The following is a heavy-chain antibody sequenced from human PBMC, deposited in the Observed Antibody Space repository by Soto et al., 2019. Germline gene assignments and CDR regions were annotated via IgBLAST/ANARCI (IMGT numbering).Heavy chain of an antibody. CDR3: TTDWAYYGSGGFDY. CDR2: IKSKTDGGTT. D-gene: IGHD3-10*01. J-gene: IGHJ4*02. V-gene: IGHV3-15*01. Sequence: GGSLRLSCAASGFTFSNAWMSWVRQAPGKGLEWVGRIKSKTDGGTTDYAAPVKGRFTISRDDSKNTLYLQMNSLKTEDTAVYYCTTDWAYYGSGGFDYWGQGTLVTVSS. CDR1: GFTFSNAW.